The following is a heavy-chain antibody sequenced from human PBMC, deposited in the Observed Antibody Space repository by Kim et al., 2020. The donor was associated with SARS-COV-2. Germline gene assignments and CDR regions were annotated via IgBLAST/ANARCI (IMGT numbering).Heavy chain of an antibody. CDR2: IYYSGST. Sequence: SETLSLTCTVSGGSISSSSYYWGWIRQPPGKGLEWIGSIYYSGSTYYNPSLKSRVTISVDTSKNQFSLKLSSVTAADTAVYYCARRVYYDFWSGYSGYFDYWGQGTLVTVSS. D-gene: IGHD3-3*01. V-gene: IGHV4-39*01. CDR3: ARRVYYDFWSGYSGYFDY. CDR1: GGSISSSSYY. J-gene: IGHJ4*02.